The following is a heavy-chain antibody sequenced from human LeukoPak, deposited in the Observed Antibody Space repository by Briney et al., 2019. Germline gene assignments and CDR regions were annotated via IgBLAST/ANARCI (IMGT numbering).Heavy chain of an antibody. CDR2: IYYSGST. V-gene: IGHV4-39*07. CDR3: ARTVERYYYDSSGLYYFDY. Sequence: SETLSLTCTVSGGSMSSINYYWGWIRQPPGKGLEWIGSIYYSGSTYYNPSLKSRVTISVDTSKNQFSLKLSSVTAADTAVYYCARTVERYYYDSSGLYYFDYWGQGTLVTVSS. D-gene: IGHD3-22*01. CDR1: GGSMSSINYY. J-gene: IGHJ4*02.